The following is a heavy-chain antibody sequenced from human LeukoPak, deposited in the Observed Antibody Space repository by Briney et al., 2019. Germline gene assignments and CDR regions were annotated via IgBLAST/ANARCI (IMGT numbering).Heavy chain of an antibody. CDR3: AREGAYCGGDCFGD. CDR1: GFTVSDNY. J-gene: IGHJ4*02. CDR2: IYRGGTT. Sequence: GGSLRLSCAASGFTVSDNYMSWVRQAPGKGLEWVSVIYRGGTTYYADSVKGRFTISRDNSKSTLHLQMNSLRAEDTAVYYCAREGAYCGGDCFGDWAQGTLVTVSS. D-gene: IGHD2-21*02. V-gene: IGHV3-53*01.